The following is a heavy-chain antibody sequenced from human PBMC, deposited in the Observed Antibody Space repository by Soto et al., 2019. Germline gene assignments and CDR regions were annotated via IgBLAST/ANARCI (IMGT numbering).Heavy chain of an antibody. CDR1: GGSISSSSYY. V-gene: IGHV4-39*01. CDR2: IYYSGST. D-gene: IGHD5-18*01. Sequence: PSETLSLTCTVSGGSISSSSYYWGWIRQPPGKGLEWIGSIYYSGSTYYNPSLKSRVTISVDTSKNQFSLKLSSVTAADTAVYYCKYGYVDSYYYGMDVWGQGTTVTVSS. J-gene: IGHJ6*02. CDR3: KYGYVDSYYYGMDV.